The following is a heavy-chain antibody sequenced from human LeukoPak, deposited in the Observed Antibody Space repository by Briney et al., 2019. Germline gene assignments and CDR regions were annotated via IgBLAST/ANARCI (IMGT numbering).Heavy chain of an antibody. V-gene: IGHV4-59*01. J-gene: IGHJ4*02. D-gene: IGHD6-13*01. CDR1: GGSISSYY. CDR2: IYYSGST. CDR3: ASYVAADGSHYFDY. Sequence: SETLSLTCTVSGGSISSYYWSWIRQPPGKGLEWIGYIYYSGSTNYNPSLKSRVTISVDTSNNQFSLRLSSVTAADTAVYYCASYVAADGSHYFDYWGQGTLVTVSS.